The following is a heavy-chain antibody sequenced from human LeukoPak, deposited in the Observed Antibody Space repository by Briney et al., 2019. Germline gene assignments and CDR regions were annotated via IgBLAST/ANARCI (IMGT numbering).Heavy chain of an antibody. CDR2: ISGSGGRT. D-gene: IGHD3-3*01. CDR3: AKDSRITIFGVVTTNFDY. J-gene: IGHJ4*02. Sequence: GSLRLSCAASVFTFSSYAMSWVRPATRKGLEWVSAISGSGGRTYYADSAKGRFTISRDKSKNTLYLQINSLRAEDKAVYYCAKDSRITIFGVVTTNFDYWGQGTLVTVSS. V-gene: IGHV3-23*01. CDR1: VFTFSSYA.